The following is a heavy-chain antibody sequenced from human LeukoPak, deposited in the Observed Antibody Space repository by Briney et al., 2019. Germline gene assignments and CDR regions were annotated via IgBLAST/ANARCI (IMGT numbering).Heavy chain of an antibody. J-gene: IGHJ4*02. D-gene: IGHD2-15*01. CDR1: GGTFSSYA. CDR2: IIPIFGTA. CDR3: ARDLGYCSGGSCYDY. V-gene: IGHV1-69*13. Sequence: ASVKVSCKASGGTFSSYAISWVRQPPAQGLEWMGGIIPIFGTANYAQKFQGRVTITADESTSTAYMELSSLRSEDTAVYYCARDLGYCSGGSCYDYWGQGTLVTVSS.